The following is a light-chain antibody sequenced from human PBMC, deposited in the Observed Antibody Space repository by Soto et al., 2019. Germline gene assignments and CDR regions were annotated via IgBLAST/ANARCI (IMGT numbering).Light chain of an antibody. CDR3: GTWDSSLTNGRAV. CDR2: DDN. V-gene: IGLV1-51*01. J-gene: IGLJ3*02. Sequence: QSVLTQPPSVSVAPGQTVTVSCSGTSSNIGNSYVSWYQQFPGTAPRLLIYDDNKRPSRIRDRFSGSKSGTSATLAITGLQTGDEAVYYCGTWDSSLTNGRAVFGGGTKLTVL. CDR1: SSNIGNSY.